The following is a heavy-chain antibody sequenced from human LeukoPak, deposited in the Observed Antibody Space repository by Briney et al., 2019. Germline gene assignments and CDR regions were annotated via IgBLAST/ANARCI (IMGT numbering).Heavy chain of an antibody. CDR3: ARTPYTSSWYGWFDP. V-gene: IGHV3-74*01. CDR1: GFTFSRYW. CDR2: INTDGSST. D-gene: IGHD6-13*01. J-gene: IGHJ5*02. Sequence: PGGSLRISCAASGFTFSRYWMHWVRQAPGKGLVWVSHINTDGSSTNYVDSVKGRFTISRDNAKNTLYLQMNSLRAEDTAVYYCARTPYTSSWYGWFDPWGQGTLVTVSS.